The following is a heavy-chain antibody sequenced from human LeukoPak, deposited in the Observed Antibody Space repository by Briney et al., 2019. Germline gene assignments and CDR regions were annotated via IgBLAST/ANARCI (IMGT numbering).Heavy chain of an antibody. D-gene: IGHD2-2*01. CDR3: VRAGRCSSTSCYALGY. J-gene: IGHJ4*02. CDR2: INSDGRYT. V-gene: IGHV3-74*01. Sequence: PGGSLRLSCAASGFTFSSYWMNWVRQAPGKGLVWVSNINSDGRYTNYADSVKGRSTISRDNAKNTLYLQMNSLRAEDTAVYYCVRAGRCSSTSCYALGYWGQGTLVTVSS. CDR1: GFTFSSYW.